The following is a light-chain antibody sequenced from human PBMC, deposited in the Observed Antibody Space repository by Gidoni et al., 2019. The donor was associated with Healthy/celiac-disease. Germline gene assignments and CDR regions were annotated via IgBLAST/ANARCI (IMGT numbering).Light chain of an antibody. CDR2: GAS. Sequence: IVLPQSPGTLSLSPGERATLSCRASQSVSSSYLAWYQQKPGQAPRLLLYGASSRATGIPDRFSGSGSGTDFTLTISRLEPEDCAVYYCQQYGSSPGYTFGQGTKLEIK. CDR3: QQYGSSPGYT. CDR1: QSVSSSY. V-gene: IGKV3-20*01. J-gene: IGKJ2*01.